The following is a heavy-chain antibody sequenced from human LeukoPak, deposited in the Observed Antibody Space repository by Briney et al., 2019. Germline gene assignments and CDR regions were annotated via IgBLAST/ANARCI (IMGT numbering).Heavy chain of an antibody. D-gene: IGHD1-26*01. CDR1: GYAFTSYY. V-gene: IGHV1-2*02. J-gene: IGHJ3*02. CDR2: INPNSGGT. Sequence: ASVKVSCKASGYAFTSYYMHWVRQAPGQGLEWMGWINPNSGGTNYAQKFQGRVTMTRDTSISTADMELSRLRSDDTAVYYCARGVGATPNDAFDIWGQGTMVTVSS. CDR3: ARGVGATPNDAFDI.